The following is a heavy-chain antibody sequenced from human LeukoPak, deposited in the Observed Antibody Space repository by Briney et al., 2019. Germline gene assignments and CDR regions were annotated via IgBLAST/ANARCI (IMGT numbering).Heavy chain of an antibody. J-gene: IGHJ4*02. V-gene: IGHV3-53*01. D-gene: IGHD6-19*01. CDR1: GFSFGSYA. Sequence: GGSLRLSCTASGFSFGSYAMSWVRQAPGKGLEWVSVIYSGGSTYYADSVKGRFTISRDNSKNTLYLQMNSLRAEDTAVYYCAREAEWLGFDYWGQGTLVTVSS. CDR2: IYSGGST. CDR3: AREAEWLGFDY.